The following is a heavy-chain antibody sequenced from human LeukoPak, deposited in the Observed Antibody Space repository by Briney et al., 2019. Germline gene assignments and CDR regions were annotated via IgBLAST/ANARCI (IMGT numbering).Heavy chain of an antibody. CDR2: IYTSGST. CDR3: ARMYSSSWYAGNWFDP. V-gene: IGHV4-4*07. CDR1: GGSISSYY. J-gene: IGHJ5*02. Sequence: SETLSLTCTVSGGSISSYYWSWIRQPAGKGLEWIGRIYTSGSTNYNPSLKSRVTMSVDTSKNQFSLKLSSVTAADTAVYYCARMYSSSWYAGNWFDPWGQGTLVTVSS. D-gene: IGHD6-13*01.